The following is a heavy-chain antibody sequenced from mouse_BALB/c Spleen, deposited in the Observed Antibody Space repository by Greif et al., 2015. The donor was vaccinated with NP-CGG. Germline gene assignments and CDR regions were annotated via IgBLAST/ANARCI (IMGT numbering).Heavy chain of an antibody. CDR3: AGNDGFAY. CDR1: GFNIKDTY. V-gene: IGHV14-3*02. J-gene: IGHJ3*01. Sequence: EVQLQQSGAELVKPGASVKLSCTASGFNIKDTYMHWVKQRPEQGLEWIGRIDPANGNTKYDPKFQGKATITADTSSNTAYLQLSSLTSEDTAVYYCAGNDGFAYWGQGTLVTVSA. CDR2: IDPANGNT. D-gene: IGHD2-12*01.